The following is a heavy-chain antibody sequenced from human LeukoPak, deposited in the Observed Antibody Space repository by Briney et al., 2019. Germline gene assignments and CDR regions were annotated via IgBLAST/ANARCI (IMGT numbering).Heavy chain of an antibody. V-gene: IGHV4-39*01. D-gene: IGHD6-13*01. Sequence: SETLSLTCTVSGGSISSSSYYWGWIRQPPGKGLEWIGSIYYSGSTYYNPSLKSRVTISVDTSKNQFSLKLSSVTAADTAVYYCARSRSSWYLPANHMDVWGKGTTVTISS. CDR1: GGSISSSSYY. CDR3: ARSRSSWYLPANHMDV. CDR2: IYYSGST. J-gene: IGHJ6*03.